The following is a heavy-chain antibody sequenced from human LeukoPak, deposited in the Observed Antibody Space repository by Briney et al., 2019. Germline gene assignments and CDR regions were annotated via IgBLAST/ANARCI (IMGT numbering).Heavy chain of an antibody. CDR3: ARVVGYYDSSAYGAFDI. Sequence: ASVKVSCKASGGTFSSYAISLVRQAPGQGLEWMGGIIPIFGTANYAQKFQGRVTITADESTSTAYMELSSLRSEDTAVYYCARVVGYYDSSAYGAFDIWGQGTMVTVSS. CDR1: GGTFSSYA. D-gene: IGHD3-22*01. V-gene: IGHV1-69*13. J-gene: IGHJ3*02. CDR2: IIPIFGTA.